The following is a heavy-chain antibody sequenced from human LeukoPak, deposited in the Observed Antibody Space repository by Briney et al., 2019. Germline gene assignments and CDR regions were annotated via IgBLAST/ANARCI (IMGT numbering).Heavy chain of an antibody. CDR1: GFTFSSYA. V-gene: IGHV3-64*01. Sequence: PGGSLRLSCAASGFTFSSYAMHWVRQAPGKGLEYVSAISSNGNNKYYANSVKGRFTISKDNSKNMLYLQMGSLRAEDMAVYYCTRGYYYDSSGFLFDYWGQGTLVSVSS. J-gene: IGHJ4*02. CDR3: TRGYYYDSSGFLFDY. D-gene: IGHD3-22*01. CDR2: ISSNGNNK.